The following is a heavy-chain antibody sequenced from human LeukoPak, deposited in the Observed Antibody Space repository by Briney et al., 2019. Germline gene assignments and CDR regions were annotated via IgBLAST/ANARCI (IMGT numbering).Heavy chain of an antibody. J-gene: IGHJ6*03. V-gene: IGHV4-59*01. Sequence: SETLSLTCTVSGGSISSYYWSWIRQPPGKGLEWIGYIYYSGSTNYNPSLKSRVTISVDTSKNQFSLKLSSVTAADTAVYYCARGGYYDYYYMGVWGKGTTVTVSS. CDR1: GGSISSYY. CDR3: ARGGYYDYYYMGV. CDR2: IYYSGST.